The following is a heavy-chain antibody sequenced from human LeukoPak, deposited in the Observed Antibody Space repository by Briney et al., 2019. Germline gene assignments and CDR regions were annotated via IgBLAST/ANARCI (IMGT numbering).Heavy chain of an antibody. J-gene: IGHJ5*02. V-gene: IGHV4-59*01. CDR2: IYYSGST. D-gene: IGHD3-16*01. CDR3: ARFTPQGYGWGGYNRFDP. CDR1: GGSISSYY. Sequence: SETLSLTCPVSGGSISSYYWNWIRQPPGKGLEWIGYIYYSGSTNYNPSLKSRVTISVDTSKNQFSLNLTSVTAADTAVYYCARFTPQGYGWGGYNRFDPWGQGTLVTVSS.